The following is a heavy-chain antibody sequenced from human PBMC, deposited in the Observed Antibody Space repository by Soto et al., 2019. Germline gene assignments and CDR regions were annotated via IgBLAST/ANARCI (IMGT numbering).Heavy chain of an antibody. CDR3: AKEAVQSPCFDY. CDR2: ISGSGGST. D-gene: IGHD1-1*01. CDR1: VFTFSSYA. Sequence: WWSLRLSCSASVFTFSSYAMSWFRQAPGKGLEWVSAISGSGGSTYYADSVKGRFTISRDNSKNTLYLQMNSLRAEDTAVYYCAKEAVQSPCFDYWGQGTLVTVSS. V-gene: IGHV3-23*01. J-gene: IGHJ4*02.